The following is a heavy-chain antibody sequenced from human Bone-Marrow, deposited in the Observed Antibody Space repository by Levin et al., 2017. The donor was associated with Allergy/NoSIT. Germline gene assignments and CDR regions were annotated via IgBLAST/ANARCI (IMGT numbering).Heavy chain of an antibody. CDR1: GGSISSSSYY. J-gene: IGHJ6*02. D-gene: IGHD2-15*01. Sequence: SETLSLTCTVSGGSISSSSYYWGWIRQPPGKGLEWIGSIYYSGSTYYNPSLKSRVTISVDTSKNQFSLKLSSVTAADTAVYYCARLTYGYCSGGSCYNYYYDGMDVWGQGTTVTVSS. CDR2: IYYSGST. V-gene: IGHV4-39*01. CDR3: ARLTYGYCSGGSCYNYYYDGMDV.